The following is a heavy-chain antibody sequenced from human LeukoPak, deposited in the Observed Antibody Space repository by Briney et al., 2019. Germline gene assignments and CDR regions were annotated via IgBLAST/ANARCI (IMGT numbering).Heavy chain of an antibody. J-gene: IGHJ4*02. CDR3: ARDPAYGALDY. CDR1: GFTFSSYW. V-gene: IGHV3-7*01. D-gene: IGHD4-17*01. CDR2: IKQDGSEK. Sequence: GGSLRLSCAASGFTFSSYWMSWVRQAPGKGLEWVANIKQDGSEKYYVDSVKGRFTISRDNARNSLYLQMNSLRGEDTAVYYCARDPAYGALDYWGQGALVTVSS.